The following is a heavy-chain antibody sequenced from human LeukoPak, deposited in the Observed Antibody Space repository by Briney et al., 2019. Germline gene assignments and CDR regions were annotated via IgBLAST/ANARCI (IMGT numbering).Heavy chain of an antibody. D-gene: IGHD3-22*01. J-gene: IGHJ4*02. CDR2: INPNSGGT. CDR3: ARVVRGYYYDSSGSPDY. V-gene: IGHV1-2*02. CDR1: GYTFTGYY. Sequence: ASVKVSCKASGYTFTGYYMHWVRQAPGQGLEWMGWINPNSGGTNYAQKFQGRVTMTRDTSISTAYMELRSLRSDDTAVYYCARVVRGYYYDSSGSPDYWGQGTLVTVSS.